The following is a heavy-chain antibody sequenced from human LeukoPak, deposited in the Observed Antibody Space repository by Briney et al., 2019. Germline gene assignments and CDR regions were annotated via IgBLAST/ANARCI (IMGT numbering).Heavy chain of an antibody. Sequence: SETLSLTCDVSGGSVTSTNWWTWVRQPPGKGLEWIGSVYYTGSTYYNPSLKSRVTISVDTAKNHFSLNLSSVTAADTAVYYCASSTSGWYNGNDYWGQGTLVTVSS. CDR1: GGSVTSTNW. V-gene: IGHV4-39*02. CDR3: ASSTSGWYNGNDY. D-gene: IGHD6-19*01. CDR2: VYYTGST. J-gene: IGHJ4*02.